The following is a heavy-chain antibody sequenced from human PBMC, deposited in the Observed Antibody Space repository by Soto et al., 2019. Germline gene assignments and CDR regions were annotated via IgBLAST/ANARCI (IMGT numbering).Heavy chain of an antibody. CDR1: GFSLTTSGVG. V-gene: IGHV2-5*02. CDR3: ALRLLRTVFGLVTTTAIYFDF. J-gene: IGHJ4*02. CDR2: IYWDDDK. Sequence: QITLKESGPTVVNPTETLTLTCTFSGFSLTTSGVGVGWVRQSPGKAPEWLALIYWDDDKRYSTSLKSRLTITKDTSKNLVVLTMANVDPADAATYYCALRLLRTVFGLVTTTAIYFDFWGQGTPVVGSS. D-gene: IGHD3-3*01.